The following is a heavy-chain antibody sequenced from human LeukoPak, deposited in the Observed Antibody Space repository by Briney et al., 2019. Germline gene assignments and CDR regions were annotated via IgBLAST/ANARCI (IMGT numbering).Heavy chain of an antibody. Sequence: GGSLRLSCAASGFTVSNHYMTCVRQAPGKGLEWVSVIYSGVNTYYADSVKGRFTISRDNSKNTLFLQMNSLRAEDTAVYYCARGLSQNSWNDGCWGEGTLVTVSS. CDR2: IYSGVNT. CDR3: ARGLSQNSWNDGC. V-gene: IGHV3-53*01. D-gene: IGHD1-20*01. CDR1: GFTVSNHY. J-gene: IGHJ4*02.